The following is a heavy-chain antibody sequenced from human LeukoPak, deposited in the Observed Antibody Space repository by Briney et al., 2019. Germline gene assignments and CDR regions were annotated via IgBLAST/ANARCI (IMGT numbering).Heavy chain of an antibody. J-gene: IGHJ6*02. CDR2: IKQDGSEK. D-gene: IGHD4-11*01. V-gene: IGHV3-7*01. Sequence: GGSLRLSCAASGFTFSSYWMSWVRQAPGKGLEWVANIKQDGSEKYYVDSVKGRFTISRDNAKNSLYLQMNSLRAEDTAVYYCASSTTKGPYYYYGMGVWGQGTTVTVSS. CDR3: ASSTTKGPYYYYGMGV. CDR1: GFTFSSYW.